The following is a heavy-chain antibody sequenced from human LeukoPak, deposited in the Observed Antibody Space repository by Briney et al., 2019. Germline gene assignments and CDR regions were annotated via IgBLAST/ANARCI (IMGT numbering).Heavy chain of an antibody. CDR2: IKSKTDGGTT. CDR1: GFTFSNAW. CDR3: TTDESSGWAFDY. V-gene: IGHV3-15*01. Sequence: GGSLRLSCAASGFTFSNAWMSWVRQAPGKGLEWVGRIKSKTDGGTTDYAAPVRGRFTISRDDSKNTLYLQMNSLKTEDTAVYYCTTDESSGWAFDYWGQGTTVTVSS. J-gene: IGHJ4*03. D-gene: IGHD6-19*01.